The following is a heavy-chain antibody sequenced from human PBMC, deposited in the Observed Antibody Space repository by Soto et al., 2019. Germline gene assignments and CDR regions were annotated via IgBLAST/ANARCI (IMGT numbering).Heavy chain of an antibody. CDR3: AAWGYYGMDV. V-gene: IGHV3-21*01. CDR1: GYTFSSYS. CDR2: ISSSSSYI. D-gene: IGHD7-27*01. J-gene: IGHJ6*02. Sequence: GASVKVSCKASGYTFSSYSMNWVRQAPGKGLEWVSSISSSSSYIYYADSVKGRFTISRDNAKNSLYLQMNSLRAEDTAVYYCAAWGYYGMDVWGQGTTVTVSS.